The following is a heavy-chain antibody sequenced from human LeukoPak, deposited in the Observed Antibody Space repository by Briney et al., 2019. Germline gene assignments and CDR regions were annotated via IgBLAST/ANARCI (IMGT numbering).Heavy chain of an antibody. CDR3: SRSLNS. CDR1: GFTFSSYE. Sequence: GGSLRLSCAASGFTFSSYEMNWVRQAPGKGLEWVANIKPDGSDKSYVDSVKGRFTISRDNAKDSLYLEMDSLRVEDTALYYCSRSLNSWGQGALVTVSS. J-gene: IGHJ5*02. CDR2: IKPDGSDK. V-gene: IGHV3-7*01.